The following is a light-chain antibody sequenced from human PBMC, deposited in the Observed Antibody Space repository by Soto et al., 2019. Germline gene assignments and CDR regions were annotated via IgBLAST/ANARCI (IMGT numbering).Light chain of an antibody. V-gene: IGKV3-11*01. Sequence: EIVLTQSPATLSLSPGERATLSCRASQSVSIYLAWYHQKPGQAPRLLIYDASNRATGIPARFSGSGSGTDFTLTISGLEPEDFAVYYCQQRSNWPQLTFGGGTKVEIK. CDR2: DAS. CDR3: QQRSNWPQLT. CDR1: QSVSIY. J-gene: IGKJ4*01.